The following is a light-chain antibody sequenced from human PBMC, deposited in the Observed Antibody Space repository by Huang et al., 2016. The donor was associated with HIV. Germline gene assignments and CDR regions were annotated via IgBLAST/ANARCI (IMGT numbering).Light chain of an antibody. J-gene: IGKJ1*01. CDR3: QQYDISPWT. CDR1: QGVTSNQ. CDR2: GAS. V-gene: IGKV3-20*01. Sequence: EVVLTQSPGTLSLSPGERATLSCRASQGVTSNQLAWYQQKPGQAPRLLIYGASARATGIPDRFSGSGSGTGFTLTISRLEPEDSAVYYCQQYDISPWTFGQGTKVEIK.